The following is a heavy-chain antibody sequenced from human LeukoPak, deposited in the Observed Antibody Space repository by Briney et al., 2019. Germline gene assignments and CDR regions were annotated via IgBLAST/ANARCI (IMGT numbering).Heavy chain of an antibody. CDR3: ARLHYGGNYGYYYYYMDV. V-gene: IGHV4-39*01. J-gene: IGHJ6*03. CDR2: SYYTVST. Sequence: SETLSLTCSVSGGSISSSRDDWGWIRQPPGKGLEWIGSSYYTVSTYDNPSLNSRVTISVDTSKNPFSLKLSSVTAAHTAVYYCARLHYGGNYGYYYYYMDVWGKGTTVTISS. CDR1: GGSISSSRDD. D-gene: IGHD4-23*01.